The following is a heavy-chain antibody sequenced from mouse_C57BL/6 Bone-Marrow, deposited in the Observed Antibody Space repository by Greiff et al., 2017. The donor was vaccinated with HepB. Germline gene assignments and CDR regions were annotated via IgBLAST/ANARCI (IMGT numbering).Heavy chain of an antibody. CDR2: ISYDGSN. CDR1: GYSITSGYY. D-gene: IGHD1-1*02. CDR3: ASCVVAGFAY. Sequence: ESGPGLVKPSQSLSLTCSVTGYSITSGYYWNWIRQFPGNKLEWMGYISYDGSNNYNPSLKNRISITRDTSKNQFFLKLNSVTTEDTATYYCASCVVAGFAYWGQGTLVTVSA. J-gene: IGHJ3*01. V-gene: IGHV3-6*01.